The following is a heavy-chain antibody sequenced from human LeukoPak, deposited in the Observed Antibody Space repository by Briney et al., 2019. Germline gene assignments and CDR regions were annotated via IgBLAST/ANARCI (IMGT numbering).Heavy chain of an antibody. J-gene: IGHJ4*02. CDR1: GGTFSSYA. Sequence: ASVKVSCKASGGTFSSYAISWVRQAPGQGLEWMGRIIPILGIANYAQKFQGRVTITADESTSTAYMELSSLRSEDTAVYYCARAEYYYDSSGYDYWGQGTLVTVSS. V-gene: IGHV1-69*04. CDR3: ARAEYYYDSSGYDY. CDR2: IIPILGIA. D-gene: IGHD3-22*01.